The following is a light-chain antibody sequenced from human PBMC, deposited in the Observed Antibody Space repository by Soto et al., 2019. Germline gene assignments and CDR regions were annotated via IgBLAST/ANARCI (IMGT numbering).Light chain of an antibody. V-gene: IGKV3-11*01. J-gene: IGKJ3*01. CDR2: DTS. Sequence: EIVLKQSPATLSLSPGETATLSCRASPGVDRYLAWYQQKVGQSPRLIIYDTSNRATGVPARFSGSGYGTDFTLTITSLQPEDYALYFCQHRRDSPPGFSPGTRVEIK. CDR1: PGVDRY. CDR3: QHRRDSPPG.